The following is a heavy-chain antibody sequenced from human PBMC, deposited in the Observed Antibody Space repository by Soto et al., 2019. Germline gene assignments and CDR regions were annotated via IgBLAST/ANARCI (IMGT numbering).Heavy chain of an antibody. CDR3: AREVGAASSGNGYYYYGMDV. CDR2: IWYDGSNK. J-gene: IGHJ6*02. CDR1: GFTFSSYG. Sequence: QVQLVESGGGVVQPGRSLRLSCAASGFTFSSYGMHWVRQAPGKGLEWVAVIWYDGSNKYDADSVKGRFTISRDNSKNRLYRQMNNRRAEDTAVYYCAREVGAASSGNGYYYYGMDVWVQGSTVTVSS. V-gene: IGHV3-33*01. D-gene: IGHD1-26*01.